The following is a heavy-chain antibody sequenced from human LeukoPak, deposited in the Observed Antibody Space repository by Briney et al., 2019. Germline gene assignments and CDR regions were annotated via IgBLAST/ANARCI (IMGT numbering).Heavy chain of an antibody. Sequence: PSETLSLTCTVSGGSISSSSYYWGWIRQPPGKGLEWIGSIYYSGSTYYNPSLKSRVTISVDTSKNQFSLKLSSVTAADTAVYYCARTSSSWYPIDYWGQGTLVTVSS. V-gene: IGHV4-39*01. CDR2: IYYSGST. CDR1: GGSISSSSYY. CDR3: ARTSSSWYPIDY. D-gene: IGHD6-13*01. J-gene: IGHJ4*02.